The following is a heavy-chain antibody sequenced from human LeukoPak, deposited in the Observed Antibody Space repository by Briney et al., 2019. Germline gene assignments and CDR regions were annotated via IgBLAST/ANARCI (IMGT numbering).Heavy chain of an antibody. CDR1: GGFISSSSYY. CDR3: ARHGVAGTDYYYYMDV. CDR2: IYYSGST. V-gene: IGHV4-39*01. Sequence: PSETLSLTCTVSGGFISSSSYYWGWIRQPPGKGLEWIGSIYYSGSTYYTPSLKSRVTISVDTSRNQFSLKLSSVTAADTAVYYCARHGVAGTDYYYYMDVWGKGTTVTVSS. J-gene: IGHJ6*03. D-gene: IGHD6-19*01.